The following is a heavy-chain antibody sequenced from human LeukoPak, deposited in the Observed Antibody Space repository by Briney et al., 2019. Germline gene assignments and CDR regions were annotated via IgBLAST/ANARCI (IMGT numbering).Heavy chain of an antibody. D-gene: IGHD2-15*01. J-gene: IGHJ4*02. CDR2: IYHSGST. V-gene: IGHV4-4*02. CDR3: ARRRWHFRGGYYFDY. Sequence: SETLSLTCAVSGGSISSSNWWSWVRQPPGKGLEWIGEIYHSGSTNYNPSLKSRVTISVDKSKNQFSLKLSSVTAADTAVYYCARRRWHFRGGYYFDYWGQGTLVTVSS. CDR1: GGSISSSNW.